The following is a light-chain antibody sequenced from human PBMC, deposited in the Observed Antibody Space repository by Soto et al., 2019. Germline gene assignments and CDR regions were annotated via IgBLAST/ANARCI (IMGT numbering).Light chain of an antibody. CDR3: QQYNSYPLT. J-gene: IGKJ4*01. CDR2: KAS. Sequence: DIQMTQSPSSLSASVGDRVTVTCRASQSISSWLAWYQQKPGKAPKLLIYKASNLEGGVPSRFSGSGSGTEFTLTISSLQPDDFATYYCQQYNSYPLTFGGGTKVDI. V-gene: IGKV1-5*03. CDR1: QSISSW.